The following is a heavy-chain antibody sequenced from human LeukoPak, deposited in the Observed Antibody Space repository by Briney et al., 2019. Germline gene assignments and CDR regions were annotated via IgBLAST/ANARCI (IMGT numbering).Heavy chain of an antibody. J-gene: IGHJ4*02. Sequence: GGSLRLSCAASGFTFSSYAMSWVRQAPGKGLEWVSGICGSGGSTYYADSVKGRFSISRDNSKNTLYLEMNSLRAEDTAVYYCAKGRGQWLAAINYWGQGTLVTVSS. CDR1: GFTFSSYA. D-gene: IGHD6-19*01. V-gene: IGHV3-23*01. CDR2: ICGSGGST. CDR3: AKGRGQWLAAINY.